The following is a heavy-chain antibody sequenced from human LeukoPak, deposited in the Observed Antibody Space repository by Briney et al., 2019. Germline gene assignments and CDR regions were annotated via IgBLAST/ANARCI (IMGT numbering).Heavy chain of an antibody. CDR2: INPNSGGT. J-gene: IGHJ4*02. D-gene: IGHD6-19*01. Sequence: ASVKVSCKASGYTFTGYYMHWVRQAPGQELEWMGWINPNSGGTNYAQKFQGRVTMTRDTSISTAYMELSRLRSDDTAVYYCAKAKQYGSGWSYYFDYWGQGTLVTVSS. V-gene: IGHV1-2*02. CDR1: GYTFTGYY. CDR3: AKAKQYGSGWSYYFDY.